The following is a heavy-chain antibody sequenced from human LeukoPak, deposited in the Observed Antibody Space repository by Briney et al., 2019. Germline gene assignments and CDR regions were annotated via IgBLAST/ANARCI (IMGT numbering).Heavy chain of an antibody. J-gene: IGHJ4*02. V-gene: IGHV1-2*02. D-gene: IGHD6-13*01. CDR2: INPNSGGT. Sequence: EASVKVSCKASGYTFTGYYMHWVRQAPGQGLEWMGWINPNSGGTNYAQKFQGRVTMTRDTSISTAYMELSRLRSDDTAVYYCARDSRPIFEWQQLGGDYWGQGTLVTVSS. CDR1: GYTFTGYY. CDR3: ARDSRPIFEWQQLGGDY.